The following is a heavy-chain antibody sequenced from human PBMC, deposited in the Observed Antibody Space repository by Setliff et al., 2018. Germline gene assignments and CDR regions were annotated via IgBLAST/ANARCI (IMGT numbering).Heavy chain of an antibody. CDR3: ARDGGGDSDAFDI. Sequence: ASVKVSCKASGYTFTGYYMHWVRQAPGQGLEWMGWINPNSGGTNYAQKFQGRVTMTGDTSISTAYMELGRLRSDDTAVYFCARDGGGDSDAFDIWGQGTMVTVSS. CDR2: INPNSGGT. CDR1: GYTFTGYY. D-gene: IGHD3-16*01. J-gene: IGHJ3*02. V-gene: IGHV1-2*02.